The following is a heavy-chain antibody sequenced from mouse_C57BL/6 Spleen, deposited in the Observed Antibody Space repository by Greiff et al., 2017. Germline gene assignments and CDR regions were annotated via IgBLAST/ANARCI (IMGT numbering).Heavy chain of an antibody. D-gene: IGHD2-3*01. CDR2: IYPGSGST. CDR1: GYTFTSYW. Sequence: QVQLQQPGAELVKPGASVKMSCKASGYTFTSYWITWVKQRPGQGLEWIGDIYPGSGSTNYNEKFKSKATLTVDTSSSTAYMQLSSLTSEDSEVYYCARERLLDGYYDYWGQGTTLTVSS. J-gene: IGHJ2*01. CDR3: ARERLLDGYYDY. V-gene: IGHV1-55*01.